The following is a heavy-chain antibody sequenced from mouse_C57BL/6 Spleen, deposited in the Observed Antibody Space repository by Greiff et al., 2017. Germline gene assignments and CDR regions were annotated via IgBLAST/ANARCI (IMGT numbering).Heavy chain of an antibody. CDR2: IRNKANGYTT. CDR1: GFTFTDYY. V-gene: IGHV7-3*01. CDR3: ARYRDYDGDYYAMDY. D-gene: IGHD2-4*01. Sequence: EVKVVESGGGLVQPGGSLSLSCAASGFTFTDYYMSWVRQPPGKALEWLGFIRNKANGYTTEYSASVKGRFTISRENSQSILYLQMNALRAEDSATYYCARYRDYDGDYYAMDYWGQGTSVTVSS. J-gene: IGHJ4*01.